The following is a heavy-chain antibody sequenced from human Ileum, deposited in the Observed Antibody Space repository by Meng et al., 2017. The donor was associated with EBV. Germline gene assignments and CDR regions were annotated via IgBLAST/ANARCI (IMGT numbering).Heavy chain of an antibody. V-gene: IGHV4-34*01. CDR2: IDQSGYT. CDR1: GGSFNDYY. J-gene: IGHJ5*02. Sequence: QVRLQQGGTGLLKPSQTPSLTCAVYGGSFNDYYWTWLRQPPGKGLEWIGEIDQSGYTKFNPSLSSRATISRDASNNQFSLRLNSVTAADTALYYCARYGRCNGNSFYCFDPWGQGTLVTVSS. D-gene: IGHD4-23*01. CDR3: ARYGRCNGNSFYCFDP.